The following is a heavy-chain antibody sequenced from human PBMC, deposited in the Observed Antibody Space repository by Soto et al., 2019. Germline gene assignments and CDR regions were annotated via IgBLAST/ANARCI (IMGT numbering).Heavy chain of an antibody. J-gene: IGHJ6*02. V-gene: IGHV1-69*02. CDR1: GGTFSSYT. CDR3: ARGGSGRSRLVTYGMDV. D-gene: IGHD3-9*01. CDR2: IIPILGIA. Sequence: QVQLVQSGAEVKKPGSSVKISCKASGGTFSSYTISWVRQAPGQGLEWMGRIIPILGIANYAQKFQGRVTITADNSTSTAYMELSSLRSEDTAVYYCARGGSGRSRLVTYGMDVWGQGTTVTVSS.